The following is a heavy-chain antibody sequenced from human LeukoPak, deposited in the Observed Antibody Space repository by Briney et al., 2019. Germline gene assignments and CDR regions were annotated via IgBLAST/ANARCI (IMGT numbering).Heavy chain of an antibody. D-gene: IGHD6-6*01. CDR3: ARLIIAARTFFD. V-gene: IGHV4-39*07. Sequence: TSETLSLTCTVSGGSISTSNYYWGWIRQPPGKGLEWIGNVFYSGSTYYSPSLRSRVTISLDTSRNQFSLKLSSVTAADTAVYYCARLIIAARTFFDWGQGTLVTVSS. J-gene: IGHJ4*02. CDR1: GGSISTSNYY. CDR2: VFYSGST.